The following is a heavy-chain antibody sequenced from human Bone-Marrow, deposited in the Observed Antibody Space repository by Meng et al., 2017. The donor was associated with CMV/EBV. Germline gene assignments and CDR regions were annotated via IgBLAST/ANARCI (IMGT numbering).Heavy chain of an antibody. V-gene: IGHV1-69*05. CDR2: IIPIFGTA. J-gene: IGHJ6*02. CDR3: ARDRLKSSRFQGFTYYDFWYNYYYGMDV. Sequence: SVKVSCKASGGTFSSYAISWVRQAPGQGLEWMGGIIPIFGTANYAQKFQGRVTITTDESTSTAYMELSSLRSEDTAVYYCARDRLKSSRFQGFTYYDFWYNYYYGMDVWGQGTTVTSP. CDR1: GGTFSSYA. D-gene: IGHD3-3*01.